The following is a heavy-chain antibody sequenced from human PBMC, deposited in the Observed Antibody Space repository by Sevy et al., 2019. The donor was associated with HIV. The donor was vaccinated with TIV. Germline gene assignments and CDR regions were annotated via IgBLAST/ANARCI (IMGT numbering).Heavy chain of an antibody. D-gene: IGHD3-22*01. J-gene: IGHJ3*02. V-gene: IGHV1-69*06. CDR3: ASTWRTYYYDSSGWAFDI. CDR2: IIPIFGTA. Sequence: ATVKVSCKASGGTFSSYAISWVRQAPGQGLEGMGGIIPIFGTANYAQKFQGRVTITADKSTSTAYMELSSLRSEDTAVYYCASTWRTYYYDSSGWAFDIWGQGTMVTVSS. CDR1: GGTFSSYA.